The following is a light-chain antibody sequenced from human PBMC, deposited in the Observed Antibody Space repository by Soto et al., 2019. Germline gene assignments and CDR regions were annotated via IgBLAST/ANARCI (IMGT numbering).Light chain of an antibody. V-gene: IGKV3-11*01. CDR2: GAS. CDR3: QQRSNWPPIT. J-gene: IGKJ5*01. Sequence: ARYPATLSLSLGERAPLSCRASQSVSSNLAWYQQKPGQAPRLLIYGASNRATGIPARFSGSGSGTEFTLTISSLEPEDFAVYYCQQRSNWPPITFGQGTRLEIK. CDR1: QSVSSN.